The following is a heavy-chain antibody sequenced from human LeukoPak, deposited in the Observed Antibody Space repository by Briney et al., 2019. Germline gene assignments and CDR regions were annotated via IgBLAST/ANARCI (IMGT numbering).Heavy chain of an antibody. Sequence: PSETLCLTCTVSGGSISSYYWSRIRQPPGKGLEWIEYIYYSGSTNYNPSLKSRVTISVDTSKNQFSLKLSSVTAADTAVYYCACHSSSWYQGWFHPWGQGTLVTVSS. CDR3: ACHSSSWYQGWFHP. J-gene: IGHJ5*02. D-gene: IGHD6-13*01. CDR1: GGSISSYY. V-gene: IGHV4-59*01. CDR2: IYYSGST.